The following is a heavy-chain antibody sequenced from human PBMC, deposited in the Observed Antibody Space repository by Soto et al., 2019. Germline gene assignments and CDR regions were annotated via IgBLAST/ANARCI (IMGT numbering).Heavy chain of an antibody. J-gene: IGHJ4*02. CDR1: GGSISSGGYY. CDR2: IYTLGST. CDR3: ARGVVAAAGNYFDY. V-gene: IGHV4-61*02. Sequence: TSETLSLTCTVSGGSISSGGYYWSWIRQPAGKGLEWIGRIYTLGSTNYNPSLKSRVSMSVDTPKNQFSVKLSSVTAADTAVYYCARGVVAAAGNYFDYWGQGTLVTVSS. D-gene: IGHD6-13*01.